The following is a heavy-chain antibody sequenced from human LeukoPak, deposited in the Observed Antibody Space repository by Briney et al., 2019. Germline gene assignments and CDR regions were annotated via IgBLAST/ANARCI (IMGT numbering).Heavy chain of an antibody. V-gene: IGHV1-18*01. CDR3: ASVVVVPAAMSGTSNFDY. CDR2: ISAYNGNT. D-gene: IGHD2-2*01. J-gene: IGHJ4*02. Sequence: ASVKVSCKASGYTFTSYGISWVRQAPGQGLEWMGWISAYNGNTNYAQKLQGRVTMTTDTSTSTAYMELRSLRSDDTAVYYCASVVVVPAAMSGTSNFDYWGQGTLVTVSS. CDR1: GYTFTSYG.